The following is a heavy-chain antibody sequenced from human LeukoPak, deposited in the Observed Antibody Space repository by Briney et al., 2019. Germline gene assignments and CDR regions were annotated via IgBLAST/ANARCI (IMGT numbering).Heavy chain of an antibody. CDR3: ARGSSYYYDTSGYYFDY. V-gene: IGHV3-72*01. J-gene: IGHJ4*02. CDR2: SRNKANSYTT. Sequence: GGSLRLSCAASGFTFSDHYMDWVRQAPGKGREWVGRSRNKANSYTTEYAASVKGRFTISRDDSKNSLYLQMNSLKTEDTAVYYCARGSSYYYDTSGYYFDYWGQGTLVTVSS. D-gene: IGHD3-22*01. CDR1: GFTFSDHY.